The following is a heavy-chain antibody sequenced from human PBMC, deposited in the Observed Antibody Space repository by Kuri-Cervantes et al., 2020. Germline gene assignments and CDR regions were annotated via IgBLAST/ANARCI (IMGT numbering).Heavy chain of an antibody. Sequence: ASVKVSCKASGYTFTSYSSSWVRQAPGQGLEWMGSISAYNGNTNYAQKLQGRVTMPTDKSTITAYMELRSLRSDDTAVYYCARSRQGGTRSPPDYWGQGTLVTVSS. D-gene: IGHD2-15*01. V-gene: IGHV1-18*01. CDR1: GYTFTSYS. CDR3: ARSRQGGTRSPPDY. J-gene: IGHJ4*02. CDR2: ISAYNGNT.